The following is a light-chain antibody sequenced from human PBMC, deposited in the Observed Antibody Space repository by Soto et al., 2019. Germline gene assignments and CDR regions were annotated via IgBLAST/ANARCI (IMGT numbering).Light chain of an antibody. V-gene: IGKV3-20*01. J-gene: IGKJ1*01. CDR1: QSVGSSH. CDR3: QQYGSSPRT. CDR2: GAS. Sequence: QYPGAPSLFPGERATVSYRASQSVGSSHLAWYQQKPGQAPRLLISGASSRATGIPDRFTGSGSGTDFTLTIRRLEPADFTVYYCQQYGSSPRTFGRGTKVDIK.